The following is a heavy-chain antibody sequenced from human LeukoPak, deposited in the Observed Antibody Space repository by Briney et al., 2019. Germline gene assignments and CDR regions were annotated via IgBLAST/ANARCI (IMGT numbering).Heavy chain of an antibody. D-gene: IGHD3-10*01. CDR1: GGTFSSYA. J-gene: IGHJ6*03. V-gene: IGHV1-69*05. Sequence: SVKVSCKASGGTFSSYAISWVRQAPGQGLEWMGGIIPIFGTANYAQKFQGRVTITTDESTSTAYMELSSLRSEGTAVYYCARDTARKRRGSYYYMDVWGKGTTVTVSS. CDR3: ARDTARKRRGSYYYMDV. CDR2: IIPIFGTA.